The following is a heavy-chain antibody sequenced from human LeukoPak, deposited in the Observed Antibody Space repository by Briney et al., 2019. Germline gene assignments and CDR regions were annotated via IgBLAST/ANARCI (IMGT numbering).Heavy chain of an antibody. D-gene: IGHD5-12*01. J-gene: IGHJ6*02. CDR3: ARDRSGHARYDGIDV. CDR1: GFTFSDYY. V-gene: IGHV3-11*01. Sequence: GGSLRLSCAASGFTFSDYYMSWIRQAPGKGLEWVSSISSNISTTYYADSVKGRFTISRDNAKNSLYLQMNSLRVEDTAVYYCARDRSGHARYDGIDVWGQGTTVTVSS. CDR2: ISSNISTT.